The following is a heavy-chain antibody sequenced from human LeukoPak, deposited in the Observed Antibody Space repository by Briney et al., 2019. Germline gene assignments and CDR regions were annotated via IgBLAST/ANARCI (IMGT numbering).Heavy chain of an antibody. CDR3: ARDGYSSSWSPGYYYYYYMDV. CDR1: GFTFSSYE. V-gene: IGHV3-48*03. D-gene: IGHD6-13*01. J-gene: IGHJ6*03. CDR2: ISSSGSTI. Sequence: GGSLRLSCAASGFTFSSYEMNWVRQAPGKGLEWVSYISSSGSTIYYADSVKGRFTISRDNAKNSLYLQMNSLRAEDTAVYYCARDGYSSSWSPGYYYYYYMDVWGKGTTVTISS.